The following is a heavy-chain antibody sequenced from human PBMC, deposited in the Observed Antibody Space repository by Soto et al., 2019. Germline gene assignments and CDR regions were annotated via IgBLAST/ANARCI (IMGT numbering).Heavy chain of an antibody. D-gene: IGHD3-22*01. V-gene: IGHV1-69*01. CDR3: ARDRYYDSSGYPQSAEY. J-gene: IGHJ4*02. CDR2: IIPIFGTA. CDR1: GGTFSSYA. Sequence: QVQLVQSGAEVKKPGSSVKVSCKASGGTFSSYAISWVRQAPGQGLEWMGGIIPIFGTANYAQKFQGRVTITADESTSTAYMELSSLRSEDTAVYYCARDRYYDSSGYPQSAEYWGQGTLVTVSS.